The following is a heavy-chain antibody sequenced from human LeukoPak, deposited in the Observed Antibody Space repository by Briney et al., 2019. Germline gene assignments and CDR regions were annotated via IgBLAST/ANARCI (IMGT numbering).Heavy chain of an antibody. CDR3: ARLVQVHGGDY. J-gene: IGHJ4*02. D-gene: IGHD1-1*01. Sequence: GESLKISFKGSSYRFTSYWIGWVRPMPGKGLEWMGIIYPGDSDTRYSPSFQGQVTISADKSISTAYLQWSSLKASDTAMYYCARLVQVHGGDYWGQGTLVTVSS. CDR2: IYPGDSDT. CDR1: SYRFTSYW. V-gene: IGHV5-51*01.